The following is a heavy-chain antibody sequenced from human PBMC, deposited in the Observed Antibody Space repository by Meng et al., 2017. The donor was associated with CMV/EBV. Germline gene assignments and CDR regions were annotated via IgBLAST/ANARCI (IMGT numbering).Heavy chain of an antibody. Sequence: QLQLQESGPGLVKPSETLSLTCTVSGGSFSGYYWSWIRQPPGKGLEWIGEINHSGSTNYNPSLKSRVTISVDTSKNQFSLKLSSVTAADTAVYYCARGGIAAAGPFDYWGQGTLVTVSS. CDR3: ARGGIAAAGPFDY. CDR2: INHSGST. D-gene: IGHD6-13*01. V-gene: IGHV4-34*01. J-gene: IGHJ4*02. CDR1: GGSFSGYY.